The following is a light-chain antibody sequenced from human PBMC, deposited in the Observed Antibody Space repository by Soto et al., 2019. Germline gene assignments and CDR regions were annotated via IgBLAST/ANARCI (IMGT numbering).Light chain of an antibody. CDR3: SSYTSSSTLVV. Sequence: QSVLTQPASVSGSPGQSITISCTGTSSDVGGYNYVSWYQQHPGKSPKLMIYDVSNRPSGVSNRFSGSKSGNTASLTISGLQGEDEADYYCSSYTSSSTLVVFGGGTKLNVL. V-gene: IGLV2-14*01. J-gene: IGLJ2*01. CDR1: SSDVGGYNY. CDR2: DVS.